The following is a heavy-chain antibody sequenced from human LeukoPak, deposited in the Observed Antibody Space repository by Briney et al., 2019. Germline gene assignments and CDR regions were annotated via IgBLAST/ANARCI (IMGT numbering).Heavy chain of an antibody. CDR1: GFTFSSYW. D-gene: IGHD6-19*01. J-gene: IGHJ3*02. CDR2: INSDGSST. CDR3: AKDSSSGWYSFAFDI. V-gene: IGHV3-74*01. Sequence: GGSLRLSCAASGFTFSSYWMHWVRQAPGKGLVWVSRINSDGSSTSYADSVKGRFTISRDNAKNTLYLQMNSLRAEDTVVYYCAKDSSSGWYSFAFDIWGQGTMVTVSS.